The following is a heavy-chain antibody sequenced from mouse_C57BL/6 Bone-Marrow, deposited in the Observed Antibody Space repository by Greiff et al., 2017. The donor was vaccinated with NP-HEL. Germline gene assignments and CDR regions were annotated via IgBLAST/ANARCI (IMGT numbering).Heavy chain of an antibody. J-gene: IGHJ3*01. CDR2: IYPRSGNT. CDR1: GYTFTSYG. Sequence: VQLQQSGAELARPGASVKLSCKASGYTFTSYGISWVKQRTGQGLEWIGEIYPRSGNTYYNEKFKGKATLTADKSSSTAYMELRSLTSEDSAVYFCARSGIFYYSNYDFAYWGQGTLVTVSA. V-gene: IGHV1-81*01. CDR3: ARSGIFYYSNYDFAY. D-gene: IGHD2-5*01.